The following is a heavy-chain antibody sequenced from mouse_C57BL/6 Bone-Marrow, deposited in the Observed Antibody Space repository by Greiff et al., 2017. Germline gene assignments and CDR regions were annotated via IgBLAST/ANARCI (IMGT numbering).Heavy chain of an antibody. CDR1: GYTFTSYW. J-gene: IGHJ4*01. V-gene: IGHV1-55*01. CDR2: IYPGSGST. Sequence: QVQLQQPGAELVKPGASVKMSCKASGYTFTSYWITWVKQRPGQGLEWIGDIYPGSGSTNYNEKFKSKATLTVDTSSSTAYMQLSSLTSEDSAVYYCAREGFYDYDAVDYWGQGTSVTVSS. D-gene: IGHD2-3*01. CDR3: AREGFYDYDAVDY.